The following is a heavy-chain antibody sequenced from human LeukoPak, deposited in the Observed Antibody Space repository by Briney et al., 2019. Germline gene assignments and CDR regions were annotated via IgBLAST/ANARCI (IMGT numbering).Heavy chain of an antibody. D-gene: IGHD3-22*01. J-gene: IGHJ4*02. V-gene: IGHV4-59*12. CDR3: ASGDYYDSSGYYYGDY. Sequence: SETLSLTCTVSGGSISSYFWAWIRQPPGKGMEYIGYTSYTGITNYNPSLKSRVTISVDTSKNQFSLKLSSVTAADTAVYYCASGDYYDSSGYYYGDYWGQGTLVTVSS. CDR2: TSYTGIT. CDR1: GGSISSYF.